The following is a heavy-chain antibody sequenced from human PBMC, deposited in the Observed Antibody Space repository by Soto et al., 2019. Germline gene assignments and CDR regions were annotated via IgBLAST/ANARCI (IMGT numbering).Heavy chain of an antibody. CDR1: GYSITRYW. CDR2: IYPDDSDT. CDR3: AGQDIVTIPLRGVYFDI. V-gene: IGHV5-51*01. Sequence: GESLKISCKASGYSITRYWIGWVRQMPGKGLEWMGLIYPDDSDTSYSPSFQGQVTISADKSINTAYLQWSSLKASDTAMYFCAGQDIVTIPLRGVYFDIWGQGALVTVSS. D-gene: IGHD2-15*01. J-gene: IGHJ4*02.